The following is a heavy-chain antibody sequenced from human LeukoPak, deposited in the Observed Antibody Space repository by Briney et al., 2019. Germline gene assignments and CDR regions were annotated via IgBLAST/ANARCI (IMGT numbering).Heavy chain of an antibody. CDR1: GFTFSSYA. V-gene: IGHV3-23*01. D-gene: IGHD2-21*02. CDR2: ISGSGGST. J-gene: IGHJ3*02. Sequence: GGSLRLSCAASGFTFSSYAMSWVRQAPGKGLEWVSAISGSGGSTYYADSVKGRFTISRDNSKNTLYLQMNSLRAEDTAVYYGAKDNRGGDDAFDIWGQGTMVTVSS. CDR3: AKDNRGGDDAFDI.